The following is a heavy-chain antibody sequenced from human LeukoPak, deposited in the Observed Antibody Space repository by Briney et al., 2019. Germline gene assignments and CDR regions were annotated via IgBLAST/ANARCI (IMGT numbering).Heavy chain of an antibody. V-gene: IGHV3-74*01. D-gene: IGHD3-22*01. J-gene: IGHJ4*02. Sequence: GRSLRLSCAASGFTFDDYAMHWVRQAPGKGLEWVSGINSDGSSTSYADSVKGRFTISRDNAKNTLYLQMNSLRAEDTAVYYCARDGSDSTGYYYALWGQGTLVTVSS. CDR1: GFTFDDYA. CDR3: ARDGSDSTGYYYAL. CDR2: INSDGSST.